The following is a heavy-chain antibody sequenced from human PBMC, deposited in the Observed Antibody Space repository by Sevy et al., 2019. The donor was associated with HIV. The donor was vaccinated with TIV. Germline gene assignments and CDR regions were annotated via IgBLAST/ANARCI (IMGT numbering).Heavy chain of an antibody. CDR1: GGSISSYY. CDR3: AGGGAAAVYYYGMDV. D-gene: IGHD6-13*01. Sequence: SETLSLTCTVSGGSISSYYWSWIRQPAGKGLEWIGRIYTSGSTNYNPSLKSRVTMSVDTSKNQFSLKLSSVTAADPAVYYCAGGGAAAVYYYGMDVWGQGTTVTVSS. J-gene: IGHJ6*02. CDR2: IYTSGST. V-gene: IGHV4-4*07.